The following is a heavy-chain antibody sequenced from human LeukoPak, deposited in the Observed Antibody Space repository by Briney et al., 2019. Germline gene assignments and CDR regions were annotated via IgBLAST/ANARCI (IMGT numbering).Heavy chain of an antibody. CDR1: GYSFTRYW. CDR3: ATPGGSSGSYSFDS. CDR2: IYPGDSDT. Sequence: GESLKISCKGSGYSFTRYWIGWVRQMPGKGLDWVGIIYPGDSDTRYSPSSQGQVTISVDKSITTAYLLWSSLKASDTAMYYCATPGGSSGSYSFDSWGQGTLVTVSS. V-gene: IGHV5-51*01. J-gene: IGHJ4*02. D-gene: IGHD1-26*01.